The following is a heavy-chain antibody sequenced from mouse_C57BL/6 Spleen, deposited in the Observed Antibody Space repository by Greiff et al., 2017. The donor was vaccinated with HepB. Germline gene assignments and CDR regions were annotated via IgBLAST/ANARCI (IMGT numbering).Heavy chain of an antibody. D-gene: IGHD1-1*01. CDR2: IWSGGST. Sequence: VQLQASGPGLVQPSQSLSITCTVSGFSLTSYGVHWVRQSPGKGLEWLGVIWSGGSTDYNAAFISRLSISKDNSKSQVFFKMNSLQADDTAIYYCARSVYYYGSSYVYYCGQGTTLTVSS. J-gene: IGHJ2*01. V-gene: IGHV2-2*01. CDR3: ARSVYYYGSSYVYY. CDR1: GFSLTSYG.